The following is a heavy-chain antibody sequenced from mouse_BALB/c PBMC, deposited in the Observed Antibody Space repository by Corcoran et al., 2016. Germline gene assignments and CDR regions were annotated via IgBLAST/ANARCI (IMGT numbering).Heavy chain of an antibody. J-gene: IGHJ1*01. CDR3: ARRAYYGRSHGDFDV. Sequence: QVTLKESGPGILQPSQTLSLTCSFSGFSLSTSGMSVVWIRQPSGKGLEWLAHIWWNDDKYYNPALKSRLTISKDTSNNQVFLKIASVVTADTATYYCARRAYYGRSHGDFDVGGAGTTVTVSS. V-gene: IGHV8-8*01. D-gene: IGHD1-1*01. CDR2: IWWNDDK. CDR1: GFSLSTSGMS.